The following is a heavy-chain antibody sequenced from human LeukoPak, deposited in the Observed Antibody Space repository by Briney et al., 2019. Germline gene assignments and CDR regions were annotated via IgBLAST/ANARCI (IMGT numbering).Heavy chain of an antibody. CDR2: IKGDGSDT. CDR3: ARDPRNKGFDP. CDR1: GFTFSGYW. Sequence: GGSLRLSCAASGFTFSGYWMHWARQSPGKGLVWVSCIKGDGSDTRYADSVKGRFTISRGNAKNTLYLQMNSLRVEDTAVYYCARDPRNKGFDPWGQGTLVTVSS. J-gene: IGHJ5*02. D-gene: IGHD1/OR15-1a*01. V-gene: IGHV3-74*01.